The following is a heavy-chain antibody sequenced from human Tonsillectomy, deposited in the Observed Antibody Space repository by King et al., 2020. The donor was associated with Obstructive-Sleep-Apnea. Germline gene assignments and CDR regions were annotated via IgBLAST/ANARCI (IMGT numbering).Heavy chain of an antibody. CDR3: ARGSGAAAVNWLDP. D-gene: IGHD6-13*01. J-gene: IGHJ5*02. Sequence: VQLQQWGAGLLKPSETLSLTCAVYGGSFSDYYWSWIHQPPGKGLEWIGEMNHSGNTNYNPALKSLVTISADTSNTQFSLKLCSVTAADTAVYYCARGSGAAAVNWLDPWGQGTLVTVSS. V-gene: IGHV4-34*01. CDR1: GGSFSDYY. CDR2: MNHSGNT.